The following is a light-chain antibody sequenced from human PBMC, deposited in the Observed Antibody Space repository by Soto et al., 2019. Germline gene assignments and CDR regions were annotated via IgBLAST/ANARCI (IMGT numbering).Light chain of an antibody. Sequence: EIVMTQTPLSSRVTLGQPASISCRSSQSLVHRDGNTYLSWLHQRPGQPPRLLIYMISDRFSGAPDRFSGSGAGTDFTLENSRVEAEDVGVYYCMQATQPYTFGQGTKLEIE. CDR3: MQATQPYT. CDR2: MIS. J-gene: IGKJ2*01. V-gene: IGKV2-24*01. CDR1: QSLVHRDGNTY.